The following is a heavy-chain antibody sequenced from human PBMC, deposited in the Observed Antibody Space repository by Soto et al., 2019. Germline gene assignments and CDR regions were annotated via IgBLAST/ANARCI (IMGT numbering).Heavy chain of an antibody. CDR1: GGTVSSYT. CDR3: ATRRNVGVYGDYALDY. J-gene: IGHJ4*02. D-gene: IGHD4-17*01. CDR2: FIPILDLA. Sequence: QVQLVQSGAEVKKPGSSVKVSCKASGGTVSSYTFSWVRQAPGQGLEWMGRFIPILDLASYAQKFQCRVKITADKSTSTAYMGLNSRRSEDTAVYYCATRRNVGVYGDYALDYWGQGTLVAVSS. V-gene: IGHV1-69*02.